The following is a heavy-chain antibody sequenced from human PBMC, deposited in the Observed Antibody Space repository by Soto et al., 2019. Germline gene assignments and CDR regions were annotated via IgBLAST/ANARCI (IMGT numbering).Heavy chain of an antibody. CDR3: ARGGRLWNPGY. CDR1: GGSISSYY. CDR2: IYYSGST. J-gene: IGHJ4*02. Sequence: SETLSLTCTVSGGSISSYYWSWIRQPPGKGLEWIGYIYYSGSTNYNPSLKSRVTISVDTSKNQVSLKLSSVTAADTAVYYCARGGRLWNPGYWGQGTRVAVS. D-gene: IGHD1-1*01. V-gene: IGHV4-59*12.